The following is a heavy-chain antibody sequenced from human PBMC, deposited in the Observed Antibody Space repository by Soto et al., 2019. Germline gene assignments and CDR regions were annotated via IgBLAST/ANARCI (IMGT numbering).Heavy chain of an antibody. Sequence: SLKISCAASGFTFDDYAMHWVRQAPGKGLEWVSGISWNSGSIGYADSVKGRFTISRDNAKNSLYLQMNSLRAEDTALYYCAKDIYVDTAMATGFFDYWGQGTLVTVSS. CDR3: AKDIYVDTAMATGFFDY. CDR1: GFTFDDYA. D-gene: IGHD5-18*01. J-gene: IGHJ4*02. CDR2: ISWNSGSI. V-gene: IGHV3-9*01.